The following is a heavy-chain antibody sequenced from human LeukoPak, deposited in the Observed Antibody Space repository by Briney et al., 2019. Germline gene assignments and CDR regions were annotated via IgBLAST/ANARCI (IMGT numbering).Heavy chain of an antibody. V-gene: IGHV4-39*07. Sequence: PSETLSLTCTVSGGSISSSSYYWVWIRQPPGKELEWIGSINYSGNTYYNPSVKSRVTISVDTSKNQFSLKVTSVTAADTALYYCARVSGYDWESFYDYWGQGTLVTVSS. CDR2: INYSGNT. CDR3: ARVSGYDWESFYDY. CDR1: GGSISSSSYY. J-gene: IGHJ4*02. D-gene: IGHD5-12*01.